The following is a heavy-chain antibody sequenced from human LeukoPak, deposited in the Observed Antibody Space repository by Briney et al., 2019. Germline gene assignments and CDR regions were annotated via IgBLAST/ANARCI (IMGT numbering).Heavy chain of an antibody. CDR2: IYYSGST. Sequence: SETLSLTCTVSGGSISSSSYYWGWIRQPPGKGLEWIGSIYYSGSTYYNPSLKSRVTISVDTSKNQFSLKLSSVTAADTAVYYCARCGSGYYYRNRFDPWGQGTLVTVSS. D-gene: IGHD3-22*01. CDR1: GGSISSSSYY. CDR3: ARCGSGYYYRNRFDP. V-gene: IGHV4-39*07. J-gene: IGHJ5*02.